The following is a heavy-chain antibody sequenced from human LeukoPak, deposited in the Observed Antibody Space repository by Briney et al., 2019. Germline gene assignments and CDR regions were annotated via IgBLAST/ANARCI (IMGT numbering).Heavy chain of an antibody. CDR3: ARGAYDVWQQLSHWGYYYYYGMDV. Sequence: SETLSLTCAVYGGSFSGYYCSWIRQPPGKGLEWIGEINHSGSTNYNPSLKSRVTISVDTSKNQFSLKLSSVTAADTAVYYCARGAYDVWQQLSHWGYYYYYGMDVWGQGTTATVSS. V-gene: IGHV4-34*01. D-gene: IGHD6-13*01. CDR2: INHSGST. CDR1: GGSFSGYY. J-gene: IGHJ6*02.